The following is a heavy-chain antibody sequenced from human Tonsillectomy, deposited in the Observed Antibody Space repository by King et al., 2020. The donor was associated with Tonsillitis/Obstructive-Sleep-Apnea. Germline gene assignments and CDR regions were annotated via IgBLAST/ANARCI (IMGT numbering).Heavy chain of an antibody. CDR1: GYSFASYG. Sequence: QLVQSGAEVKKPGASVKVSCKTSGYSFASYGISWVRQAPGQGLEWMGWISAYNGNTNYAQKIQGRVTMATDTATTTAYMELRSLRYDDTAMYYCARGMGLVPYYAFNIWGQGTMVTVSS. CDR3: ARGMGLVPYYAFNI. V-gene: IGHV1-18*01. J-gene: IGHJ3*02. D-gene: IGHD6-19*01. CDR2: ISAYNGNT.